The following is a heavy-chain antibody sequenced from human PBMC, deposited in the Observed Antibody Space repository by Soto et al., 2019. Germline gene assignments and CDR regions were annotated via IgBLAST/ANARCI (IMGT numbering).Heavy chain of an antibody. CDR1: GFTFSSYG. J-gene: IGHJ4*02. V-gene: IGHV3-30*18. CDR2: ISYDGSNK. D-gene: IGHD6-19*01. CDR3: AKQSQYSSGWDYCFDY. Sequence: ESGGGVVQPGRSLRLSCAASGFTFSSYGMHWVRQAPGKGLEWVAVISYDGSNKYYADSVKGRFTISRDNSKNTLYLQMNSLRDEDTAVYYCAKQSQYSSGWDYCFDYWGQGTLVTVSS.